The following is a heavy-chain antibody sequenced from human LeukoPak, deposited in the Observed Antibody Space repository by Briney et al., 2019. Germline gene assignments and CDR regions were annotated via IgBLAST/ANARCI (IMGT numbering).Heavy chain of an antibody. V-gene: IGHV1-69*05. D-gene: IGHD3-22*01. Sequence: SVKVSCKASGGTFLNYAFSWVRQAPGQGLEWMGGIIPIFGAANYAQKFQDRVTITTDESMTTVYMELSSLRSDDTAVYYCASSRGLLHYYMDVWGKGTTVTVAS. CDR3: ASSRGLLHYYMDV. CDR2: IIPIFGAA. CDR1: GGTFLNYA. J-gene: IGHJ6*03.